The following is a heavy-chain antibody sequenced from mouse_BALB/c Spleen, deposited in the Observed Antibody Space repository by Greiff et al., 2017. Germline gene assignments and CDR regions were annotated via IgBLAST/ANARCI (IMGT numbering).Heavy chain of an antibody. D-gene: IGHD2-10*01. CDR3: TAYYGNYEDY. CDR1: GYTFTDYE. CDR2: IDPETGGT. V-gene: IGHV1-15*01. J-gene: IGHJ2*01. Sequence: QVQLQQSGAELVRPGASVTLSCKASGYTFTDYEMHWVKQTPVHGLEWIGAIDPETGGTAYNQKFKGKATLTADKSSSTAYMELRSLTSEDSAVYYCTAYYGNYEDYWGQGTTLTVSS.